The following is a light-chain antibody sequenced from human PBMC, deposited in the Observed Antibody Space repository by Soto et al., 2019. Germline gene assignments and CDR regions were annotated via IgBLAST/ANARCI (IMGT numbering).Light chain of an antibody. CDR2: EGT. V-gene: IGLV2-23*01. CDR1: SSDFGSYSV. Sequence: QSVLTQPASVSGSPGQSITISCTGTSSDFGSYSVVSWYQQHPGKAPKLLIYEGTKRPSGVSNRFSGSESGNTASPTISGLQAEDEADYFCHSYVRSTLVFGGGTKVTVL. CDR3: HSYVRSTLV. J-gene: IGLJ3*02.